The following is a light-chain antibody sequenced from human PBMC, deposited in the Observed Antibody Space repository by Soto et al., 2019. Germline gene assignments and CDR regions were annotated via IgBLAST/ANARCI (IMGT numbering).Light chain of an antibody. Sequence: DIVMTQSPGSLAVSLGERATINCKSSQSVLYTSNNKNYLAWYQQKPGQPPKLLIYWASARESGVPDRFSGSGSGTEFTLTISSLQAEDFATYYCQQYNSYPYTFGQGTKLEIK. CDR2: WAS. V-gene: IGKV4-1*01. CDR3: QQYNSYPYT. J-gene: IGKJ2*01. CDR1: QSVLYTSNNKNY.